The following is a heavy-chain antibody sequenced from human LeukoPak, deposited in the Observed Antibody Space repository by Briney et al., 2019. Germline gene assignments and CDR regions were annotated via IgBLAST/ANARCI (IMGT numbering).Heavy chain of an antibody. CDR3: ARDTEWELLDY. D-gene: IGHD1-26*01. CDR2: IHSGGST. V-gene: IGHV3-66*01. CDR1: GFTLTNAW. Sequence: GGSLRLSCAASGFTLTNAWMSWVRQAPGKGLEWVSVIHSGGSTYYADSVKGRFTISRDNSKNTLYLEMNDLRAEDTAVYYCARDTEWELLDYWGQGTLVTVSS. J-gene: IGHJ4*02.